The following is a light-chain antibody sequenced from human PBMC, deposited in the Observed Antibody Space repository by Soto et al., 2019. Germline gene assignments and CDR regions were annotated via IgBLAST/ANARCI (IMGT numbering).Light chain of an antibody. J-gene: IGKJ4*01. CDR3: QQRSNWQALT. CDR1: QSVSSY. Sequence: EIVLTQSPATLSLSPGERATLSCRASQSVSSYLAWYQQKPGQAPRLLIYDASNRATGIPARFSGSGSGTDFTLPISSLEPEDFAVYYCQQRSNWQALTFGGGTKVEIK. V-gene: IGKV3-11*01. CDR2: DAS.